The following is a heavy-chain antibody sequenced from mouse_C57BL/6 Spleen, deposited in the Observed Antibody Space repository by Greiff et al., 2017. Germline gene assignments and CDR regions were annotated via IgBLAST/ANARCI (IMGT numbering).Heavy chain of an antibody. J-gene: IGHJ4*01. CDR2: IDPSDSYT. CDR1: GYTFTSYW. D-gene: IGHD2-1*01. CDR3: ARGDYGNPYAMDY. Sequence: QVQLQQPGAELVMPGASVKLSCKASGYTFTSYWMHWVKQRPGQGLEWIGEIDPSDSYTNYNQKFKGKSTWTVDKSSSTAYMQLSSLTSEDSAVYYGARGDYGNPYAMDYWGQGTSVTVSS. V-gene: IGHV1-69*01.